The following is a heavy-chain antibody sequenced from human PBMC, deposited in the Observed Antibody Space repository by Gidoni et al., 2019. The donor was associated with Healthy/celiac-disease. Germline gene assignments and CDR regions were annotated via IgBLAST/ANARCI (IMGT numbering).Heavy chain of an antibody. CDR1: GGTFSSYA. CDR2: IIPIFGTA. Sequence: QLQLVQSGAEVKKPGSSVKVSCQASGGTFSSYAISWVRQAPGQGLEWMGGIIPIFGTANYEQKCQGRGTITADKSTSTAYMELSSLRAEETAGYYCARAMTTVTTGYYYYGMDVWGQGTTVTVSS. D-gene: IGHD4-4*01. J-gene: IGHJ6*02. CDR3: ARAMTTVTTGYYYYGMDV. V-gene: IGHV1-69*06.